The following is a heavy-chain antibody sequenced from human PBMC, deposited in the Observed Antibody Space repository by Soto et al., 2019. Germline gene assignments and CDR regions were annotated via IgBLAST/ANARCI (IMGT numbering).Heavy chain of an antibody. Sequence: QVQLVQSGAEMKKPGSSVKVSCKASGGIFRRDPISWVRQAPGQGLEWMGGIIPAIGQPDYAQKYQDRVTIAADESASTAYMELTNLVSHDTAVYYCATGEWELPHFWGQGTLVTVSS. CDR2: IIPAIGQP. V-gene: IGHV1-69*01. CDR1: GGIFRRDP. CDR3: ATGEWELPHF. D-gene: IGHD1-7*01. J-gene: IGHJ4*02.